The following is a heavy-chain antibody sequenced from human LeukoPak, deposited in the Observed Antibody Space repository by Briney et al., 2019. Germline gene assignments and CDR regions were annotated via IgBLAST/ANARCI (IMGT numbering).Heavy chain of an antibody. CDR3: ARGRGGDYELEYYIDV. V-gene: IGHV1-46*01. CDR1: GYTFTSYY. Sequence: GASVKVSCKASGYTFTSYYMHWVRQAPGQGLEWMGIINPSGGSTSYAQKFQGRVTMTRDMSTSTVYMELSSLRSEDTAVYYCARGRGGDYELEYYIDVWGKGTTVTVSS. CDR2: INPSGGST. D-gene: IGHD4-17*01. J-gene: IGHJ6*03.